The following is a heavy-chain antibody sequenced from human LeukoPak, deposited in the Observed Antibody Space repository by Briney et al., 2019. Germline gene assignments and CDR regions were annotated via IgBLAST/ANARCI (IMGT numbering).Heavy chain of an antibody. CDR2: IYYSGST. V-gene: IGHV4-39*07. CDR1: GGSISSSSYY. D-gene: IGHD3-3*01. Sequence: PSETLSLTCTVSGGSISSSSYYWGWIRQPPGKGLEWIGSIYYSGSTYYNPSLKSRVTISVDRSKNQFSLKLSSVTAADTAVYYCARETTNDFWSGYPGYWGQGTLVTVSS. CDR3: ARETTNDFWSGYPGY. J-gene: IGHJ4*02.